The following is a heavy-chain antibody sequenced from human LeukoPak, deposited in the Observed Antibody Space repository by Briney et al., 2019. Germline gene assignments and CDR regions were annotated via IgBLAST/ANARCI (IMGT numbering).Heavy chain of an antibody. Sequence: SQTLSLTRTVSGGSISSGGYYWSWIRQPPGKGLEWIGYIYHSGSTYYNPSLKSRVTISVDRSKNQFSLKLSSVTAADTAVYYCARNLDCSSTSCYDYYYYYYMDVWGKGTTVTVSS. CDR3: ARNLDCSSTSCYDYYYYYYMDV. CDR2: IYHSGST. V-gene: IGHV4-30-2*01. D-gene: IGHD2-2*01. CDR1: GGSISSGGYY. J-gene: IGHJ6*03.